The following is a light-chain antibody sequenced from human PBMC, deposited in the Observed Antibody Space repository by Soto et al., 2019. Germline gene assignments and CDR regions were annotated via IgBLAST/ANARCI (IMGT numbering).Light chain of an antibody. CDR1: QSVLYSSNNKNY. Sequence: DVMLTPPPHSLPVSLGERATINCKSSQSVLYSSNNKNYLGWYQQRPGQAPKLLIYWASTRESGVPERFSGSGSGTEFTLTISSLQAEDVAVYYCQHYYTSSLAFGGGTKVDIK. CDR2: WAS. J-gene: IGKJ4*01. CDR3: QHYYTSSLA. V-gene: IGKV4-1*01.